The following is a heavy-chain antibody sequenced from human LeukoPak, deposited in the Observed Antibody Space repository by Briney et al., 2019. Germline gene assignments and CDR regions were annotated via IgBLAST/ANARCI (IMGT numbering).Heavy chain of an antibody. V-gene: IGHV5-51*01. J-gene: IGHJ4*02. CDR2: IYPGDSDT. CDR1: GYSFASHW. CDR3: ARLAGYSFPYYFDY. D-gene: IGHD5-24*01. Sequence: KNGESLKISCKGSGYSFASHWIGWVRQMPGKGLEWMGIIYPGDSDTRYSPSFQGQVTISADKSINTAYLQWGSLKASDTAMYYCARLAGYSFPYYFDYWGQGTLVTVSS.